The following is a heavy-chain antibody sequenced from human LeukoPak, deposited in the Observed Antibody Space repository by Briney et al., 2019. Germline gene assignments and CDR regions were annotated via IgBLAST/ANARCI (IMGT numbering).Heavy chain of an antibody. V-gene: IGHV4-38-2*02. Sequence: PSETLSLTCTVSGYSISSGYNWGWIRQPPGKGLEWIGSIYYSGSTYYNPSLKSRVTISVDTSKNQFSLKLSSVTAADTAVYYCARHGSHSSGYSHVDYWGQGTLVTVSS. J-gene: IGHJ4*02. D-gene: IGHD3-22*01. CDR1: GYSISSGYN. CDR2: IYYSGST. CDR3: ARHGSHSSGYSHVDY.